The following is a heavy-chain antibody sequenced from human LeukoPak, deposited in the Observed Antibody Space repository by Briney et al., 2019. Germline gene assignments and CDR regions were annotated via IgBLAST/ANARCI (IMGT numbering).Heavy chain of an antibody. D-gene: IGHD6-13*01. CDR2: IIPIFGTS. J-gene: IGHJ6*03. CDR3: ARGGIAAAGALYYYMDV. V-gene: IGHV1-69*13. CDR1: GGTFSSYA. Sequence: SVRVSCKASGGTFSSYAISWVRQAPGQGLEWMGGIIPIFGTSNSAQKFQGRVTITADESTSTAYMELSSLRSEDTAVYYCARGGIAAAGALYYYMDVWGKGTTVTVSS.